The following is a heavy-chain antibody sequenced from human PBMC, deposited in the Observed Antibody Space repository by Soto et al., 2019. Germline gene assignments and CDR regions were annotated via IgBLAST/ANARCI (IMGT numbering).Heavy chain of an antibody. V-gene: IGHV1-8*01. D-gene: IGHD2-2*01. J-gene: IGHJ4*02. Sequence: QVQLVQSGAEVKKPGASVKVSCKVSGYTFTSNDINWVRQAPGQGPEWMGWMNPDNGKTGFAQKFQGRITMTRNTSISTAYMELSSLRSDDTAVYFCARPLCSSTRCGPYFFDSWGQGSLVTVSS. CDR3: ARPLCSSTRCGPYFFDS. CDR2: MNPDNGKT. CDR1: GYTFTSND.